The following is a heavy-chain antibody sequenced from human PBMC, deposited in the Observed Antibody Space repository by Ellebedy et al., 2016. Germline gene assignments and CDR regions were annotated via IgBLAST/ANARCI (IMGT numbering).Heavy chain of an antibody. D-gene: IGHD2-15*01. CDR2: TSYDGSDK. CDR3: ARDKGAGYCSGGTCYSFDY. CDR1: GFTFTSYA. Sequence: GGSLRLSCAASGFTFTSYAMHWVRQAPGKGLEWVAVTSYDGSDKYHADSVKGRFTISRDNSKNTVYLQMNSLRAEETAVYYCARDKGAGYCSGGTCYSFDYWGQGTLVTVSS. V-gene: IGHV3-30*04. J-gene: IGHJ4*02.